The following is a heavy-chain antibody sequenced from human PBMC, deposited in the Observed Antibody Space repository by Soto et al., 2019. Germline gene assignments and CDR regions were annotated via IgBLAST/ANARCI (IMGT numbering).Heavy chain of an antibody. V-gene: IGHV1-46*01. J-gene: IGHJ4*02. CDR3: ARDSGDTTLRQWGRSFHY. D-gene: IGHD1-1*01. Sequence: QVQLVQSGAEVKKPGASVKVSCKASGFTFTNYYIHWVRQAPGQGLEWMGLINPSGGGTFYAQKFQGRGAVTRDTSTGAVSMELSNLRSEDTAVYFCARDSGDTTLRQWGRSFHYWGQGTLVTVSS. CDR2: INPSGGGT. CDR1: GFTFTNYY.